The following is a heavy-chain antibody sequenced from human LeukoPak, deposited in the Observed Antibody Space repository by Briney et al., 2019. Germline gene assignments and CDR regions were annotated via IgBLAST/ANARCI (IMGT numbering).Heavy chain of an antibody. J-gene: IGHJ4*02. Sequence: SETLSLTCTVSGGSISSYYWSWIRQPAGKSLEWIGRIYTSGSTNYNPSLKSRVTISVDKSKNQFSLKLSSVTAADTAVYYCARDTGYCSSTSCSYGVYFDYWGQGTLVTVSS. V-gene: IGHV4-4*07. CDR3: ARDTGYCSSTSCSYGVYFDY. CDR1: GGSISSYY. CDR2: IYTSGST. D-gene: IGHD2-2*03.